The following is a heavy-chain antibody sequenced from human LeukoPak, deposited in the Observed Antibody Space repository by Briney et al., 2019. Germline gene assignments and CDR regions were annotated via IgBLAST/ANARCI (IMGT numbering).Heavy chain of an antibody. D-gene: IGHD3-22*01. CDR3: ASGYYDSSGKIDYFDY. J-gene: IGHJ4*02. CDR2: TNHRGGT. V-gene: IGHV4-34*01. CDR1: GGSFGGYF. Sequence: SETLSLTCAVYGGSFGGYFWSWIRQPPGKGLEWIGETNHRGGTNYNPSLETRVTISVDTSKNQFSLKLSSVTAADTAVYYCASGYYDSSGKIDYFDYWGQGTLVTVSS.